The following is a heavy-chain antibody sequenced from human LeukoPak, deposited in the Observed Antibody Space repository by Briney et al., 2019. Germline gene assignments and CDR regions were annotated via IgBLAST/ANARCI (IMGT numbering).Heavy chain of an antibody. V-gene: IGHV3-30*18. CDR2: ISYDGSNK. J-gene: IGHJ4*02. D-gene: IGHD6-19*01. CDR1: GFTFSSYG. Sequence: PGGSLRLSCAASGFTFSSYGMHWVRQAPGKGLEWVAVISYDGSNKYYADSVKGRFTISRDNSKNTLYLQMNSLRAEDTAVYYCAKRRAVAGPKGYFDYWGQGTLVTVSS. CDR3: AKRRAVAGPKGYFDY.